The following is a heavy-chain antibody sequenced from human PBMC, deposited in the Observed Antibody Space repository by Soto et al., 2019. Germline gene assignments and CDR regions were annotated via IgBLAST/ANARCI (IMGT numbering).Heavy chain of an antibody. J-gene: IGHJ4*02. CDR2: ITNKENCEVT. V-gene: IGHV3-15*06. D-gene: IGHD2-8*01. CDR1: GFSFPNAW. Sequence: EVQLVESGSGLVEPGGSLRLSCAGSGFSFPNAWMTWVRQAPGKGLAWVGRITNKENCEVTKYATPVKGRFTISRDDSENILYLQMDSLQTEDTAVYYCTPVRIGSNEWSFDYWGQGTLVIVSS. CDR3: TPVRIGSNEWSFDY.